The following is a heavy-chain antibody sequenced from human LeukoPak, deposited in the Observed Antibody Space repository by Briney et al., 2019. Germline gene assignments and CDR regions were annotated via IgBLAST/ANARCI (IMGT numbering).Heavy chain of an antibody. V-gene: IGHV3-7*01. D-gene: IGHD2-2*02. CDR3: ARDLSEIVVVPAAIISYYYYYYMDV. J-gene: IGHJ6*03. Sequence: QPGGSLRLSCAASGFTFSSYWMSWVRQAPGKGLEGVANIKQDGSEKYYVDSVKGRFTISRDNAKNSLYLQMNSLRAEDTAVYYCARDLSEIVVVPAAIISYYYYYYMDVWGKGTTVTVSS. CDR1: GFTFSSYW. CDR2: IKQDGSEK.